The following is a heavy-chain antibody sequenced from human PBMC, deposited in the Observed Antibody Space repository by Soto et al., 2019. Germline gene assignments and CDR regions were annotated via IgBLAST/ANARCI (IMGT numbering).Heavy chain of an antibody. J-gene: IGHJ4*02. Sequence: SETLSLTCTVSGGSISSYYWSWIRQPPGKGLEWIGYIYYSGSTNYNPSLKSRVTISVDTSKNQFSLKLSSVTAADTAVYYCAVCLGALGDNPPFDYWGQGTLVPVSS. D-gene: IGHD3-16*01. CDR1: GGSISSYY. V-gene: IGHV4-59*01. CDR3: AVCLGALGDNPPFDY. CDR2: IYYSGST.